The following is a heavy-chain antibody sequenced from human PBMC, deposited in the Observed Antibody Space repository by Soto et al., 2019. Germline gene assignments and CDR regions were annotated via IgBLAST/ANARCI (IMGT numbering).Heavy chain of an antibody. CDR1: GGSISSYY. Sequence: PSETLSLTCTVSGGSISSYYWSWIRQPPGKGLEWIGYIYYSGSTNYNPSLKSRVTISVDTSKNQFSLKLSSVTAADTAVYYCARGGGYYYDSSGYYLNWFDPWGQGTLVTVSS. J-gene: IGHJ5*02. CDR3: ARGGGYYYDSSGYYLNWFDP. V-gene: IGHV4-59*01. CDR2: IYYSGST. D-gene: IGHD3-22*01.